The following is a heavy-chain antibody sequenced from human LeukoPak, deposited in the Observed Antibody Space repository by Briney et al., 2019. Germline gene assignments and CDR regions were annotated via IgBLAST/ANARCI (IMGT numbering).Heavy chain of an antibody. Sequence: SETLSLTCTVSGGSISNYYWNWIRQPPGKGLEWIGYIYYSGSTNSNPSLKSRVTLSVDTSKNQFSLKLSSVTAADTAVYYCARAGQFISARPISFDYWGQGTLVTVSS. CDR3: ARAGQFISARPISFDY. J-gene: IGHJ4*02. V-gene: IGHV4-59*01. D-gene: IGHD6-6*01. CDR1: GGSISNYY. CDR2: IYYSGST.